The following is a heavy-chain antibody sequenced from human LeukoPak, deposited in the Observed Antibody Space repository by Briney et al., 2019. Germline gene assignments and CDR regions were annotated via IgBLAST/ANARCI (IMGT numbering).Heavy chain of an antibody. CDR1: GYTLTELS. CDR3: AINPKGAYSSSLWAFDY. CDR2: FDPEDGET. V-gene: IGHV1-24*01. J-gene: IGHJ4*02. D-gene: IGHD6-6*01. Sequence: ASVKVSCKVSGYTLTELSMHWVRQAPGKGLEWMGGFDPEDGETIYAQKFQGRVTMTEDTSTDTAYMELSSLRSEDTAVYYCAINPKGAYSSSLWAFDYWGQGTLVTVSS.